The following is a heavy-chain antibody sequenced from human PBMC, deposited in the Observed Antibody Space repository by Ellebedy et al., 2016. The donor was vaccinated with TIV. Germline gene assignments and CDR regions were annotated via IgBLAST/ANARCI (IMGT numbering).Heavy chain of an antibody. D-gene: IGHD4-23*01. CDR3: AKERHPRHPRWMGPTYFDY. J-gene: IGHJ4*02. Sequence: PGGSLRLSCTASAFTFSAYGMHWVRQAPGEGLEWVAVISHDGSKTYYADSVQGRFTISRDNSNNTLYLQMTSLRTEDTAVYYCAKERHPRHPRWMGPTYFDYWGQGTLVAVSS. CDR2: ISHDGSKT. CDR1: AFTFSAYG. V-gene: IGHV3-30*18.